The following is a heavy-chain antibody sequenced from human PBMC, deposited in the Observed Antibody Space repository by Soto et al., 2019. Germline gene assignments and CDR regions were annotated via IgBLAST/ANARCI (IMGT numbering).Heavy chain of an antibody. V-gene: IGHV4-39*01. CDR1: GVSISNSSYY. CDR2: IYYSGIT. Sequence: SETLSLTCTASGVSISNSSYYWGWIRRPPGKGLEWIGTIYYSGITYYNPSLKSRVTISVDTSKNQFSLKLTSVTAADTAVYYCARHGSNWGQGTLVTVSS. J-gene: IGHJ4*02. CDR3: ARHGSN.